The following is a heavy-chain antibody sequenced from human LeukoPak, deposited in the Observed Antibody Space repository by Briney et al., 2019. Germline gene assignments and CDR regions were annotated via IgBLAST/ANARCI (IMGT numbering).Heavy chain of an antibody. CDR1: GGSFSGYY. J-gene: IGHJ5*02. CDR2: INHSGST. Sequence: SETLSLTCAVCGGSFSGYYWSWIRQPPGKGLEWIGEINHSGSTNYNPSLKGRVTISVDTSKNQFSLKLSSVTAADTAVYYCARGRSIIWFGELFGGFDPWGQGTLVTVSS. D-gene: IGHD3-10*01. CDR3: ARGRSIIWFGELFGGFDP. V-gene: IGHV4-34*01.